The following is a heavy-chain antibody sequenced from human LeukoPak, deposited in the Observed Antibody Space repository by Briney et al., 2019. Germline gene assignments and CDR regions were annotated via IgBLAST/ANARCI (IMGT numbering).Heavy chain of an antibody. CDR3: ARVRGYCSSTICYRYYFDY. V-gene: IGHV4-38-2*01. CDR2: IYHSGST. Sequence: SETLSLTCAVSAYSISSGYYWGWIRPPPGKGPEWIGTIYHSGSTYYNPSLKSRVTISVDTSKNQFSLKLTSVTAADTAVYYCARVRGYCSSTICYRYYFDYWGQGTLVTVSS. J-gene: IGHJ4*02. D-gene: IGHD2-2*01. CDR1: AYSISSGYY.